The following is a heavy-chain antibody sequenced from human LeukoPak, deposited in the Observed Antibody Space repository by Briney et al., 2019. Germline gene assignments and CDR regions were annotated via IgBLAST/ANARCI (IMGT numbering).Heavy chain of an antibody. CDR3: YCSSSTCYAGGGFS. V-gene: IGHV3-23*01. CDR1: GFTFSNYA. CDR2: ISSGSDNT. D-gene: IGHD2-2*01. J-gene: IGHJ5*02. Sequence: GGSLRLSCVASGFTFSNYATTWARQAPGKGLEWVSTISSGSDNTYYADSVKGRFTISRDNSKNTLYLQVNSLRVEDTAVYYCYCSSSTCYAGGGFSWGQGTLLTVSS.